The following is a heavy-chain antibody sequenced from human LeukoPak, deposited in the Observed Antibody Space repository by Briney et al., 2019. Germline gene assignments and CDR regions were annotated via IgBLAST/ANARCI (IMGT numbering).Heavy chain of an antibody. D-gene: IGHD3-10*01. Sequence: GESLKISCMGSGYSFTSYWIGWVRQMPGKGLEWMGIIYPGDSDTRYSPSFQGQVTISADKSISTAYLQWSSLKASDTAMYYCARTANYYGSGSYRGLLNYFDYWGQGTLVTVSS. CDR3: ARTANYYGSGSYRGLLNYFDY. J-gene: IGHJ4*02. V-gene: IGHV5-51*01. CDR1: GYSFTSYW. CDR2: IYPGDSDT.